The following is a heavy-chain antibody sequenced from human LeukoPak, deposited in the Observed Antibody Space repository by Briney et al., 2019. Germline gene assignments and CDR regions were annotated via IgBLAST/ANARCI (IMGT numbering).Heavy chain of an antibody. J-gene: IGHJ4*02. CDR3: AKGDIVVVPGMGFDY. Sequence: GGSLRLSCAASGFTFSSYGMHWVRQAPGKGLEWVAFIRYDGSNKYYADSVKGRFTISRDNSKNTLYLQMNSLRAEDTAVYYCAKGDIVVVPGMGFDYWGQGTLVTVSS. CDR1: GFTFSSYG. CDR2: IRYDGSNK. V-gene: IGHV3-30*02. D-gene: IGHD2-2*01.